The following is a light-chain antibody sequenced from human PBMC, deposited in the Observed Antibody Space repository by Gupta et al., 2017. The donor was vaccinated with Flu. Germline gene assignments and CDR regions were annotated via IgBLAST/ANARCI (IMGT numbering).Light chain of an antibody. CDR1: QNILYSSNNKNY. Sequence: DIVMTQSPDSLAVSLRERATINCKSSQNILYSSNNKNYLAWYQQKPGQPPKLPIYWASTRESGVPDRFTGSGSGTDFTLTISSLQAGDGAVYYCQQYYSPPSTFGQGTTGEIK. CDR3: QQYYSPPST. J-gene: IGKJ1*01. V-gene: IGKV4-1*01. CDR2: WAS.